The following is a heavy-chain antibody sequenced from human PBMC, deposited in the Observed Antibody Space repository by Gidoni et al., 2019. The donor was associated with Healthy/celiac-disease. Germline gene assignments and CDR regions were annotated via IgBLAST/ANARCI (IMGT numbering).Heavy chain of an antibody. CDR3: AKQAGIVVVVAWFDP. Sequence: EVQLLESGGGLVQPGGSLRLSCSASGFPFSSYAMSWVRQAAGKGLEWVSAISGSGGSTYYADSVKGRFTISRDNSKNTLYLQMNSLRAEDTAVYYCAKQAGIVVVVAWFDPWGQGTLVTVSS. J-gene: IGHJ5*02. CDR2: ISGSGGST. V-gene: IGHV3-23*01. D-gene: IGHD2-15*01. CDR1: GFPFSSYA.